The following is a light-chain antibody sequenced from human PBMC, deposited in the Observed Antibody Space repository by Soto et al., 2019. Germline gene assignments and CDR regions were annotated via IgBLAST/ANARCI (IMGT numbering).Light chain of an antibody. V-gene: IGKV1-17*03. CDR1: QDINNS. J-gene: IGKJ4*01. CDR2: AAS. CDR3: LQHTSYPLT. Sequence: DIQMTQSPSAMSASVGDRVIITCRVSQDINNSLVWFQQKPGKVPKRLISAASSLQSGVPSRFSGSGSGTEFTLTISSLQPEDFATYYCLQHTSYPLTFGGGTKVDIK.